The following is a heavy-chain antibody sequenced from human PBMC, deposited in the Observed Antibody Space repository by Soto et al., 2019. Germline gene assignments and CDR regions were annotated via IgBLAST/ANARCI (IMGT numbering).Heavy chain of an antibody. D-gene: IGHD4-4*01. J-gene: IGHJ4*02. CDR1: GFSLSSIGVG. CDR3: AHKPGLDTTTVSTFDY. V-gene: IGHV2-5*01. CDR2: IYWNDDK. Sequence: XGPTLVNPTQTLTLTCTFSGFSLSSIGVGVGWIRQPPGKALEWLALIYWNDDKRYSPSLKSRLTITKDTSKNQVVLTMTNMNPVDTATYYCAHKPGLDTTTVSTFDYWGQGTLVTVSS.